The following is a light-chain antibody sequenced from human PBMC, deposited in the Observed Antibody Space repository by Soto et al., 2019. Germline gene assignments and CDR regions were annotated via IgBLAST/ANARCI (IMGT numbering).Light chain of an antibody. V-gene: IGLV2-14*03. CDR2: HVT. CDR1: SSDIGHYDY. J-gene: IGLJ1*01. Sequence: QSALTQPASVSGSPGQSITISCTGTSSDIGHYDYVSWYQQHPGKAPKLMIYHVTYRPSGASNRYSGSKSGNSASLANSGLQDDDEADYYCCSLTTSHTYVFGSGTKLTVL. CDR3: CSLTTSHTYV.